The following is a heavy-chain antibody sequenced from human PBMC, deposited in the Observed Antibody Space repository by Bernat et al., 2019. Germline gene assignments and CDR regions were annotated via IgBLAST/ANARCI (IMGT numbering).Heavy chain of an antibody. V-gene: IGHV3-33*06. CDR2: IWHEGSSK. CDR3: EKDRATSGRGSDFDY. CDR1: GFTFSTYG. J-gene: IGHJ4*02. D-gene: IGHD2-15*01. Sequence: QVQLVESGGGVVQPGRSLRLSCAASGFTFSTYGMHWVRQAPGKGLEWVGIIWHEGSSKYYADSVKGRFTFSRDNSRNMLYLQMNSLRAEDTAVYYCEKDRATSGRGSDFDYWGQGTVVTVSS.